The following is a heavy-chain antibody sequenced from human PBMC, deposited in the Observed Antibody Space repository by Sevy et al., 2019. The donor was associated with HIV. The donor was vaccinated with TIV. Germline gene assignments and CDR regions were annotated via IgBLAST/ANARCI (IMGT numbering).Heavy chain of an antibody. CDR1: GFTFSSSG. V-gene: IGHV3-30*18. D-gene: IGHD3-10*01. CDR2: ISNDGNYM. Sequence: GGSLRLSCAASGFTFSSSGIHWVRQAPGKGLEWVAIISNDGNYMYYADSVKGRFTISRDNSKNTLYLQMNSLRAEDTAVYYCAKDMASEGFDYWGQGTLVTVSS. CDR3: AKDMASEGFDY. J-gene: IGHJ4*02.